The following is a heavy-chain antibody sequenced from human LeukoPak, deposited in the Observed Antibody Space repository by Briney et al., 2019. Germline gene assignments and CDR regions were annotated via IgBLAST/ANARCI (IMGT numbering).Heavy chain of an antibody. V-gene: IGHV3-30-3*01. CDR1: GFTFSSYV. CDR3: AKGPGKRRSGYCSSTSCYSYYYYYMDV. Sequence: PGGSLRLSCAASGFTFSSYVMHWVRQAPGKGLEGVAVVSYDGSNKYYGDSVKGRFTISRDNSKHTLYLQMNSLRAEDTAVYYCAKGPGKRRSGYCSSTSCYSYYYYYMDVWGKGTTVTVSS. J-gene: IGHJ6*03. D-gene: IGHD2-2*02. CDR2: VSYDGSNK.